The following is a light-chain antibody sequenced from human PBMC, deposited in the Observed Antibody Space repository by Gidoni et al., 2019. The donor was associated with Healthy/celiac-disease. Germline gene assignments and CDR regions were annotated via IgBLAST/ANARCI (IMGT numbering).Light chain of an antibody. V-gene: IGKV1-5*03. CDR2: NAS. CDR1: QSISIW. CDR3: QQYNSYSRT. J-gene: IGKJ1*01. Sequence: DILMSPSPSTLSASVGDRVTITCRASQSISIWLAWYQQKPGKAPKLLIYNASSLESGVPSRFSGSGSGTEFTLTISSLQPDDFATYYCQQYNSYSRTFGQGTKVEIK.